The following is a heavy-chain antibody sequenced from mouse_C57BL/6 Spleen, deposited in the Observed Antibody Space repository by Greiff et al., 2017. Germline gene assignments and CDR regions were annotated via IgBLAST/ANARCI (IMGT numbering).Heavy chain of an antibody. D-gene: IGHD1-1*01. CDR1: GYTFTDYY. CDR3: AREYGSRLYYFDY. V-gene: IGHV1-26*01. Sequence: EVQLQQSGPELVKPGASVKISCKASGYTFTDYYMNWVKQSHGKSLEWIGDINPNNGGTSYNQKFKGKATLTVDKSSSTAYMELRSLTSEDSAVYYCAREYGSRLYYFDYWGQGTTLTVSS. J-gene: IGHJ2*01. CDR2: INPNNGGT.